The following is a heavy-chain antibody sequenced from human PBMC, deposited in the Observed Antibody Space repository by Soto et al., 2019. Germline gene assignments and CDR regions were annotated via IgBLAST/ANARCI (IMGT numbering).Heavy chain of an antibody. CDR3: AKDLNPSGYSGYDYASYYGMDV. CDR1: GFTFSSYG. D-gene: IGHD5-12*01. Sequence: PGGSLRLSCAASGFTFSSYGMHWVRQAPGKGLEWVAVISYDGSNKYYADYVKGRFTISRDNSKNTLYLQMNSLRAEDTAVYYCAKDLNPSGYSGYDYASYYGMDVWGQGTTVTVSS. J-gene: IGHJ6*02. V-gene: IGHV3-30*18. CDR2: ISYDGSNK.